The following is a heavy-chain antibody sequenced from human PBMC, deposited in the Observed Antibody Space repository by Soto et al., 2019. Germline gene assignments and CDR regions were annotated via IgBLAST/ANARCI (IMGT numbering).Heavy chain of an antibody. D-gene: IGHD5-12*01. Sequence: PGGPMRLSSAASGFNFSSYSMNWVRQDPGKGLEWVSYISSSSSTIYYADSVKGRLTISRDNAKNSLYLQMNSLRAEDTAVYYCAREFMDIVATIDYWGQGTLVTVSS. J-gene: IGHJ4*02. CDR3: AREFMDIVATIDY. CDR1: GFNFSSYS. V-gene: IGHV3-48*01. CDR2: ISSSSSTI.